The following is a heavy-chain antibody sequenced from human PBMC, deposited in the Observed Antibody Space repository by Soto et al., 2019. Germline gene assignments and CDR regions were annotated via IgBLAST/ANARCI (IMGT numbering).Heavy chain of an antibody. Sequence: EVQLVESGGGLVKPGGSLRLSCAASGFTFSSYSMNWVRQAPGKGLEWVSSISSSSSYIYYADSVKGRFTISRDNAKNSLYLQMNSLRASDTAVYYCARGGVVPAAERRNHYYYGMDVWGQVTTVTVSS. V-gene: IGHV3-21*01. J-gene: IGHJ6*02. CDR3: ARGGVVPAAERRNHYYYGMDV. D-gene: IGHD2-2*01. CDR2: ISSSSSYI. CDR1: GFTFSSYS.